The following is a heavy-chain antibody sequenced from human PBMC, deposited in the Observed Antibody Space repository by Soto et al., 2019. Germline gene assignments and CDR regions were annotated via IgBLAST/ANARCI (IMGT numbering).Heavy chain of an antibody. J-gene: IGHJ4*02. CDR3: ARGSIAVAGTGPHFDY. D-gene: IGHD6-19*01. Sequence: GASVKVSCKASGGTFSSYAISWVRQAPGQGLEWMGGIIPIFGTANYAQKFQGRVTITADKSTSTAYMELSSLRSEDTAVYYCARGSIAVAGTGPHFDYWGQGXLVTVYS. CDR1: GGTFSSYA. CDR2: IIPIFGTA. V-gene: IGHV1-69*06.